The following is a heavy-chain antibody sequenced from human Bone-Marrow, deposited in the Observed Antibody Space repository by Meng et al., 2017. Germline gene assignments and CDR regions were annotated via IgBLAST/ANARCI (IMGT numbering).Heavy chain of an antibody. V-gene: IGHV3-30*04. D-gene: IGHD3-9*01. CDR3: ARDPFSLRYFDWLFPRGAFDI. J-gene: IGHJ3*02. Sequence: GGSLRLSCAASGFTFSSYAMHWVRQAPGKGLEWVAVISYDGSNKYYADSVKGRFTISRDNSKNTLYLQMNSLRAEDTAVYYCARDPFSLRYFDWLFPRGAFDIWGQGTMVTVSS. CDR2: ISYDGSNK. CDR1: GFTFSSYA.